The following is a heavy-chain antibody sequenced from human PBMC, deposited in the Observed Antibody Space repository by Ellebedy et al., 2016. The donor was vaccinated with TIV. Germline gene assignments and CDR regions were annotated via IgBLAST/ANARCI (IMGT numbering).Heavy chain of an antibody. Sequence: SQTLSLTCAVSGASTNAHYWTWIRQPPGKGLEWIGSIDNRGSAGYNSSLQSRVPMSVDTSKNQFYLRLDSVTAADTAVYYCAREVWFGDLLAGAWFDPWGQGTLVTVSS. J-gene: IGHJ5*02. CDR2: IDNRGSA. D-gene: IGHD3-10*01. CDR3: AREVWFGDLLAGAWFDP. V-gene: IGHV4-4*07. CDR1: GASTNAHY.